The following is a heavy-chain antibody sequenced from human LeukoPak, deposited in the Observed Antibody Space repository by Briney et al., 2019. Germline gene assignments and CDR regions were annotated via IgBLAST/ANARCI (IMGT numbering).Heavy chain of an antibody. V-gene: IGHV3-23*01. D-gene: IGHD6-6*01. Sequence: GGSLRLSCSASGFIFRNFGMNWVRQAPGKGLEWVSAISVDGGSTYYTDSVKGRFTVSRDNSKYTLYLQMNSLKVEGTAVYFCSKRVPYSSSSVYFDYWGQGTLVTVSS. CDR2: ISVDGGST. J-gene: IGHJ4*02. CDR3: SKRVPYSSSSVYFDY. CDR1: GFIFRNFG.